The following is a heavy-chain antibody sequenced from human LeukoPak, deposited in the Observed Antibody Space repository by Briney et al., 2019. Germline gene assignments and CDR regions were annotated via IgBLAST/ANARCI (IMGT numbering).Heavy chain of an antibody. CDR2: MYYSRST. V-gene: IGHV4-59*01. CDR3: ARGYVNFDY. CDR1: GGSISRNY. D-gene: IGHD2-2*01. Sequence: SETLSLTCTVSGGSISRNYWSWIRQPPGKGLEWIGYMYYSRSTNYNPSLKSRVSISLDTSKNQFSLKLSSVTAADTAVYYCARGYVNFDYWGQGTLVTVSS. J-gene: IGHJ4*02.